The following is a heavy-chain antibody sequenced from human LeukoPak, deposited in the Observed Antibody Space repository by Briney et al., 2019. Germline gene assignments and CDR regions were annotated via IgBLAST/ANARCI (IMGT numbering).Heavy chain of an antibody. Sequence: GGSLRLSCAASGFTFSSYSMNWVRQAPGKGLEWVSSISSSSSYIYYADSVKGRFTISRDNAKNSLYLQMNSLRAEDTAVYYCARGPDYDILTGYYTDNWLDPWGQGTLVTVSS. J-gene: IGHJ5*02. CDR3: ARGPDYDILTGYYTDNWLDP. CDR2: ISSSSSYI. CDR1: GFTFSSYS. D-gene: IGHD3-9*01. V-gene: IGHV3-21*04.